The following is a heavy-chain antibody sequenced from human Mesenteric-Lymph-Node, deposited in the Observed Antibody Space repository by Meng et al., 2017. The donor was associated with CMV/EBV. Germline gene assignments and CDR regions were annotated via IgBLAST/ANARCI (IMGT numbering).Heavy chain of an antibody. CDR2: ISGSGGKT. CDR3: AKTPPSAYNIDY. Sequence: GGSLRLSCAASGFTFNFYALSWVRQAPGKGLEWVSAISGSGGKTDYADSVKGRFTISRDNSKKTLYLQMSSLRVEDTAIYYCAKTPPSAYNIDYWGQGTLVTVSS. V-gene: IGHV3-23*01. D-gene: IGHD5-24*01. CDR1: GFTFNFYA. J-gene: IGHJ4*02.